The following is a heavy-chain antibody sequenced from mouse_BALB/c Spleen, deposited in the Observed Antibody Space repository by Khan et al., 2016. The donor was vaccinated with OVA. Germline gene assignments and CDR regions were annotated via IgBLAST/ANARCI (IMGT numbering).Heavy chain of an antibody. CDR1: GYTFTSYW. CDR2: IAPGSGSA. Sequence: DLVKPGASVKLSCKAAGYTFTSYWINWIKQRPGQGLEWIGRIAPGSGSAYYNEMFKGKATLTVDTSSSTAYFQLNSLSSEDSAVYFCARSNYCGSSLYAMDYWGQGTSVTVSS. D-gene: IGHD1-1*01. J-gene: IGHJ4*01. V-gene: IGHV1S41*01. CDR3: ARSNYCGSSLYAMDY.